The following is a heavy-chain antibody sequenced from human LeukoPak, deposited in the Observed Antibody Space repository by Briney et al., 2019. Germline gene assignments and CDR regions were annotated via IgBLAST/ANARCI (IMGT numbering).Heavy chain of an antibody. Sequence: SETLSLTCTVSGGSINSYYWSWIRQPPGKGLEWIGSVYYSGSTYFNPSLKSRLTMSVDTSNGHFSLRLGSVTAADTAVYYCARPAHDAFDIWGQGTKVTVSS. CDR3: ARPAHDAFDI. J-gene: IGHJ3*02. CDR1: GGSINSYY. CDR2: VYYSGST. V-gene: IGHV4-59*04.